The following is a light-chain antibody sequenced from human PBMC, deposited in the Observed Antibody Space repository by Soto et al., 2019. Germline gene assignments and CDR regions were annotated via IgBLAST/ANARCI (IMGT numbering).Light chain of an antibody. V-gene: IGKV4-1*01. J-gene: IGKJ4*01. CDR2: WAS. CDR1: QSVFYNSNKQNY. CDR3: QQYYETPLT. Sequence: IVVTQSPDSLAVSLGERATIYCQTSQSVFYNSNKQNYFAWYQQKPRQPPKLLISWASTRESGVPGRFSGSGSGTEFTLTISGQPAEDVAVYYCQQYYETPLTFGGGTEVEIK.